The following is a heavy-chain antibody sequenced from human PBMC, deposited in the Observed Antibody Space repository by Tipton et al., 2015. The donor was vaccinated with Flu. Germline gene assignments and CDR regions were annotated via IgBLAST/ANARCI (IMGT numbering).Heavy chain of an antibody. CDR3: ARDLGSSGSFDY. CDR1: GGSISSYY. CDR2: IYYSGST. J-gene: IGHJ4*02. Sequence: TLSPTCTVSGGSISSYYWSWIRQPPGKGLEWIGYIYYSGSTNYNPSLKSRVTISVDTSKNQFSLKLSSVTAADTAVYYCARDLGSSGSFDYWGQGTLVTASS. D-gene: IGHD6-13*01. V-gene: IGHV4-59*01.